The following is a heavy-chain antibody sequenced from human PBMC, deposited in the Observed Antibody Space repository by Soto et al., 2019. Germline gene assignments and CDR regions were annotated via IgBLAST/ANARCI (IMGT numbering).Heavy chain of an antibody. J-gene: IGHJ4*02. CDR1: GGSVSSGSYG. Sequence: SETLCLTCTVSGGSVSSGSYGWRWIRQPPGKGLEWIGYIYYSGSTNYNPSLKSRVTTPVDTSKNQFSLKLSSVTAADTAVYYCARVGYSSSSYFDYWGQGTLVTVSS. CDR2: IYYSGST. V-gene: IGHV4-61*01. CDR3: ARVGYSSSSYFDY. D-gene: IGHD6-6*01.